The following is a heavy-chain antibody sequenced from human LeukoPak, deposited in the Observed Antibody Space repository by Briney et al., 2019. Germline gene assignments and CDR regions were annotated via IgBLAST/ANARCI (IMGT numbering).Heavy chain of an antibody. V-gene: IGHV1-18*01. D-gene: IGHD1-26*01. Sequence: ASVTVSCKASGYTFTSYGISWVRQAPGQGLEWMGWISAYNGNTNYAQKLQGRVTMTTDTSTSTAYMELRSLRSDDTAVYYCASSSGVGATRAAFDYWGQGTLVTVSS. CDR2: ISAYNGNT. CDR3: ASSSGVGATRAAFDY. J-gene: IGHJ4*02. CDR1: GYTFTSYG.